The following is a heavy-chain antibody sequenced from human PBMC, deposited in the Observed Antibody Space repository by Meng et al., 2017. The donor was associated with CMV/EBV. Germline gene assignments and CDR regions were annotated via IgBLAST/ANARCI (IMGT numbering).Heavy chain of an antibody. Sequence: SVKVSCKASGGTSSSYAISWVRQAPGQGLGWMGGIIPILGIANYAQKFQGRVTITADKSTSTAYMELSSLRSDDTAVYYCARIGYYTIFGNYYGMDVWGQGTTVTVSS. D-gene: IGHD3-3*01. CDR2: IIPILGIA. CDR1: GGTSSSYA. CDR3: ARIGYYTIFGNYYGMDV. V-gene: IGHV1-69*10. J-gene: IGHJ6*02.